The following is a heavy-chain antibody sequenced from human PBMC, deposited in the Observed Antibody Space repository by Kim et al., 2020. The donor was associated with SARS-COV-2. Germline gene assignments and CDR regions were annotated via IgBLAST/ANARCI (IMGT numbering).Heavy chain of an antibody. CDR3: ARNYGDYLDY. V-gene: IGHV4-59*01. CDR1: GGSISSYY. CDR2: IYYSGST. J-gene: IGHJ4*02. D-gene: IGHD4-17*01. Sequence: SETLSLTCTVSGGSISSYYWSWIRQPPGKGLEWIGYIYYSGSTNYNPSLKSRVTISVDTSKNQFSLKLSSVTAADTAVYYCARNYGDYLDYWGRGTLVTVSS.